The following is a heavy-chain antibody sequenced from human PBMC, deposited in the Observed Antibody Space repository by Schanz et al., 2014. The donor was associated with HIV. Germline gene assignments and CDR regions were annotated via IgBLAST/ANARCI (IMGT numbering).Heavy chain of an antibody. V-gene: IGHV4-34*01. CDR1: GGSFRGFY. CDR2: INHSGNT. Sequence: QVLLHQWGAGLLKPSETLSLTCAVYGGSFRGFYWNWIRQAPGKGLGWIGEINHSGNTYKKPSLKRRITLSVDTPKNQFSLNLTSVTAADTAVYFCGRGTRYERDYVGPRSDGMDVWGQGTTVIVSS. CDR3: GRGTRYERDYVGPRSDGMDV. D-gene: IGHD4-17*01. J-gene: IGHJ6*02.